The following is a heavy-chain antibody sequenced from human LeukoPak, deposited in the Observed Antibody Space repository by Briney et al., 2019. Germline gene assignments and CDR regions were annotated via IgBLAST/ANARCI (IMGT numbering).Heavy chain of an antibody. CDR3: ARGGIVATMEYYFDY. J-gene: IGHJ4*02. D-gene: IGHD5-12*01. V-gene: IGHV1-46*01. Sequence: ASVKVSCKASGYTFTSYYMHWVRQAPGQGLEWMGIINPSGGSTSYAQKFQSRVTMTRDTSTSTVYMELSSLRSEDTAVYYCARGGIVATMEYYFDYWGQGTLVTVSS. CDR2: INPSGGST. CDR1: GYTFTSYY.